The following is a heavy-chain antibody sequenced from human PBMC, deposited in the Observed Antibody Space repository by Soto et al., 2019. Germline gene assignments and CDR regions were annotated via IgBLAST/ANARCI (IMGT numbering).Heavy chain of an antibody. J-gene: IGHJ6*03. CDR2: ISSSSSYI. D-gene: IGHD2-15*01. Sequence: GGSLRLSCAASGFTFSSYSMNWVRQAPGKGLEWVSSISSSSSYIYYADSVKGRFTISRDNAKNSLYLQMNSLRAEDTAVYYCAREIGDIVVIYYYYYMDVWGKGTTVTVSS. CDR3: AREIGDIVVIYYYYYMDV. V-gene: IGHV3-21*01. CDR1: GFTFSSYS.